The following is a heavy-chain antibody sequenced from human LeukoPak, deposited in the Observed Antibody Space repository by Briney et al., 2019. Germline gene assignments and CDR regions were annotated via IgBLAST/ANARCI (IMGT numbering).Heavy chain of an antibody. Sequence: GGSLRLSCAASGFTFSSYAMHWVRQAPGKGLEWVAVISYDGSNKYYADSVKGRFTISRDNSKNTLYLQMNSLRAEDTAVYYCAKDIGRYGDPEYFQHWGQGTLVTVSS. J-gene: IGHJ1*01. D-gene: IGHD4-17*01. CDR2: ISYDGSNK. V-gene: IGHV3-30-3*01. CDR1: GFTFSSYA. CDR3: AKDIGRYGDPEYFQH.